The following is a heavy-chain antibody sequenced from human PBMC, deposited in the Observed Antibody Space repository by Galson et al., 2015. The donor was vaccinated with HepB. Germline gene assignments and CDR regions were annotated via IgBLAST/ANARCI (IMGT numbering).Heavy chain of an antibody. CDR3: ARDWEAVAGFDY. Sequence: ETLSLTCTVSGGSVSSGSYYWSWIRQPPGKGLEWIGYIYYSGSTNYNPSLKSRVTISVDTSKNQFSLKLSSVTAADTAVYYCARDWEAVAGFDYWGQGTLVTVSS. J-gene: IGHJ4*02. V-gene: IGHV4-61*01. CDR2: IYYSGST. D-gene: IGHD6-19*01. CDR1: GGSVSSGSYY.